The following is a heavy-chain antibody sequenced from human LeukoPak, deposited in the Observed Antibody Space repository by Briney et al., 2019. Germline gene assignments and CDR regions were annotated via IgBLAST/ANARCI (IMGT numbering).Heavy chain of an antibody. CDR2: VSYTRVAT. J-gene: IGHJ3*02. CDR1: GFTFSSFA. Sequence: PGGSLRLSCAASGFTFSSFALSWVRQAPGKGLEWVSGVSYTRVATYYADSVKGRFTISRDDSQNILYLQMNGLRAEDTAVYFCAKAFREFGSSSSYSSFDTWGQGTMVTGSS. D-gene: IGHD5-18*01. V-gene: IGHV3-23*01. CDR3: AKAFREFGSSSSYSSFDT.